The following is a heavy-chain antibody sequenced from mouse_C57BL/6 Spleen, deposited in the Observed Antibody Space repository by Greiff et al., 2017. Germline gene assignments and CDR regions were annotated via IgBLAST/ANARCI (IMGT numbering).Heavy chain of an antibody. J-gene: IGHJ1*03. CDR1: GYAFSSYW. D-gene: IGHD1-1*01. CDR2: IYPGDGDT. V-gene: IGHV1-80*01. Sequence: QVQLKESGAELVKPGASVKISCKASGYAFSSYWMNWVKQRPGKGLEWIGQIYPGDGDTNYNGKFKGKATLTADKSSSTAYMQLSSLTSEDSAVYFCARGGYYGSSHWYFDVWGTGTTVTVSS. CDR3: ARGGYYGSSHWYFDV.